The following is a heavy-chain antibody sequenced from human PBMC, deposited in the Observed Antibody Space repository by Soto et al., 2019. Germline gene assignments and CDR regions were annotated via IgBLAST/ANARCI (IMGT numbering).Heavy chain of an antibody. CDR1: GGSISDYY. D-gene: IGHD6-19*01. CDR3: AKDYHSTGWAAAFDY. V-gene: IGHV4-59*13. CDR2: VYHTGST. Sequence: SESLSLTCTISGGSISDYYWGWVRQSPGKGLEWIGYVYHTGSTNYNPSLKTRVTISVDTSRNQFSLLLYSVTAADTAVYYCAKDYHSTGWAAAFDYWCQGPLVTVST. J-gene: IGHJ4*02.